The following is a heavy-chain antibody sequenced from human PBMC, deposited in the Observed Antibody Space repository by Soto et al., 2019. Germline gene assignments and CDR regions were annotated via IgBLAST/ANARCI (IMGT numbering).Heavy chain of an antibody. Sequence: QVQLVHSGAEVKKPGSSVKVSCKASGGTFSSYAISWVRQAHGQGREWLGGIITIFGTANYVQKFQGRVTTSADGWTSTDDMELSILTSEDTDVYYFARRVSRIGVVRGGVYLDYWGQGTLVT. J-gene: IGHJ4*02. D-gene: IGHD3-22*01. CDR3: ARRVSRIGVVRGGVYLDY. CDR2: IITIFGTA. V-gene: IGHV1-69*01. CDR1: GGTFSSYA.